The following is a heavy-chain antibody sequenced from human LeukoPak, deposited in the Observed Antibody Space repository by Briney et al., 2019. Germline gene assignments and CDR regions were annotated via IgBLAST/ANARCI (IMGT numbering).Heavy chain of an antibody. J-gene: IGHJ4*02. CDR2: INPSGGST. CDR3: ARAHKGSGSYSHFDY. D-gene: IGHD1-26*01. Sequence: GASVKVSCKVSGYTFTSYYMHWVRQAPGQGLEWMGIINPSGGSTSYAQKFQGRVTMTRDTSTSTVYMELSSLRSEDTAVYYCARAHKGSGSYSHFDYWGQGTLVTVSS. CDR1: GYTFTSYY. V-gene: IGHV1-46*01.